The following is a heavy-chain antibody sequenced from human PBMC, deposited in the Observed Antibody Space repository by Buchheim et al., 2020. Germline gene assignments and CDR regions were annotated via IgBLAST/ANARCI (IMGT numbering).Heavy chain of an antibody. CDR2: ISYDGSNK. D-gene: IGHD6-13*01. J-gene: IGHJ4*02. CDR1: GFTFSSYA. Sequence: VQLLESGGGLVQPGGSLRLSCAASGFTFSSYAMHWVRQAPGKGLEWVAVISYDGSNKYYADSVKGRFTISRDNSKNTLYVQMNSLTAEDTAMYYCARDPGEQQLVFHFDYWGQGTL. CDR3: ARDPGEQQLVFHFDY. V-gene: IGHV3-30-3*01.